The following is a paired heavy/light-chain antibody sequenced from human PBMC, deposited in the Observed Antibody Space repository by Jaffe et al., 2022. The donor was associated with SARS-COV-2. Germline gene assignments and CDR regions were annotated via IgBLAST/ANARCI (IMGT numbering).Heavy chain of an antibody. CDR2: VIGDGSKT. CDR3: ARGGVDSAFDV. CDR1: GFPFSAYY. D-gene: IGHD5-12*01. V-gene: IGHV3-74*01. Sequence: EEQLVESGGGLLQPGGSLRLSCVASGFPFSAYYMHWVRQAPGKGPVWVSYVIGDGSKTAYADSVRGRFTISRDNAKNTLHLQMNSLRAEDTAVYYCARGGVDSAFDVWGQGTRVTVPS. J-gene: IGHJ3*01.
Light chain of an antibody. Sequence: QSALAQPASVSGSPGQSIAISCTGISSDVGGYDLVSWYQQDPGKAPKLLIYEVNKRPSGVSNRFSGSKSGNTASLTISGLQAEDEADYYCCSYAGPNTFVVFGGGTKLTVL. J-gene: IGLJ2*01. CDR3: CSYAGPNTFVV. CDR1: SSDVGGYDL. CDR2: EVN. V-gene: IGLV2-23*02.